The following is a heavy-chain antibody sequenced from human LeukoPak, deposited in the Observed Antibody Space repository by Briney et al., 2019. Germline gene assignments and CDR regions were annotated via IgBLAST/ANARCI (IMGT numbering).Heavy chain of an antibody. CDR3: ARRGGMTLYYFDY. CDR2: IFHSGST. V-gene: IGHV4-30-2*06. D-gene: IGHD6-13*01. J-gene: IGHJ4*02. Sequence: PSETLSLTCAVSGASISSGYYSWSWIRQSPGQGLEWIGFIFHSGSTYYNPSLKSRVTISIDASKNQFSLRLNSVTAADTAVYYCARRGGMTLYYFDYWGQGTLVTVSS. CDR1: GASISSGYYS.